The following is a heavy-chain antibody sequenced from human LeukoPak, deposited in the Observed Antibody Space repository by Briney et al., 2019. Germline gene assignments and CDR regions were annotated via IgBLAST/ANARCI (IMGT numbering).Heavy chain of an antibody. CDR2: ISGSGAST. J-gene: IGHJ4*02. Sequence: QPGGSLRLSCAASGFTFSSYAMSWVRQAPGKGLEWVSGISGSGASTYYADSVKGRLTISRDNSKNTLYLQMNSLTAEDTATYYCAKYNWGSGYFDYWGQGTLVTVPS. CDR1: GFTFSSYA. CDR3: AKYNWGSGYFDY. D-gene: IGHD1-1*01. V-gene: IGHV3-23*01.